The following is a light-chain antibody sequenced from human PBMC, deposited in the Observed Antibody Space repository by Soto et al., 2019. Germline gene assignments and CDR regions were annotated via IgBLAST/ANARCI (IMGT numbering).Light chain of an antibody. CDR3: WSYAGSFTYV. J-gene: IGLJ1*01. Sequence: QSVLTQPASVSGSPGQSITISCTGSSSDVGSYTLVSWYQQHPGKVPKLMIYEVSKRPSGVSVRFSGSRSGNTASLTISGLQAEDEADYFCWSYAGSFTYVFGTGTKQTVL. CDR1: SSDVGSYTL. V-gene: IGLV2-23*02. CDR2: EVS.